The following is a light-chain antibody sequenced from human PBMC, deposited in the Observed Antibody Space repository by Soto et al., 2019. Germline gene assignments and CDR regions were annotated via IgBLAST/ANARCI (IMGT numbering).Light chain of an antibody. CDR2: AAS. V-gene: IGKV1-39*01. CDR1: QSIANF. CDR3: QQSNSTPLT. J-gene: IGKJ4*01. Sequence: DIQMTQSPSSLSASVGDRVTLTCGASQSIANFLNWYQQKPGKAPKPLIYAASSLQSGVPARFSGSGSGTDFTLTISSLQPEDFATYYCQQSNSTPLTFGGGTKVEMK.